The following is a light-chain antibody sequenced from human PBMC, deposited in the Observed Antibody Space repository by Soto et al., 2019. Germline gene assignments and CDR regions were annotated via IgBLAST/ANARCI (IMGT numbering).Light chain of an antibody. CDR2: AAS. J-gene: IGKJ1*01. Sequence: DIQMTPSPTPLSASVGDRVTITCRARQSISSYLNWYQQKPGKAPKLLIYAASSLQSGVPSRFSGSGSGTDFTLTISSLQPEDFATYYCQQSYSTPLTVGQGTKVDI. V-gene: IGKV1-39*01. CDR3: QQSYSTPLT. CDR1: QSISSY.